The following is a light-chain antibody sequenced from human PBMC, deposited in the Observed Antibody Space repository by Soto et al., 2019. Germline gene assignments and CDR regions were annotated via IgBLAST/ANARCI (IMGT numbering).Light chain of an antibody. CDR1: QSVSSN. J-gene: IGKJ1*01. CDR3: QQYNNWLGT. V-gene: IGKV3-15*01. CDR2: GAS. Sequence: EIVMTQSPATLSVSPGERATLSCRPIQSVSSNLAWYQQKPGQAPRLLIYGASTRATGIPARFSGSGSGTEFTLTISSLQSEDFAVYYCQQYNNWLGTFGQGTKVEIK.